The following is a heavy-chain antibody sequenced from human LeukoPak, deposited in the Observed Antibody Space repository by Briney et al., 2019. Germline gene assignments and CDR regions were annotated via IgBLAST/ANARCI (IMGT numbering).Heavy chain of an antibody. CDR3: ATKQWLAPPPDS. CDR2: INTDGTVT. D-gene: IGHD6-19*01. V-gene: IGHV3-74*01. CDR1: GFTFSKYW. J-gene: IGHJ4*02. Sequence: PGWSLRLSCAASGFTFSKYWMLWVRQAPGKGLESVSRINTDGTVTTYADSVKGRFTVSRDNADNTMFLQMNSVRDEDTAVYYCATKQWLAPPPDSWGQGTPVTVSS.